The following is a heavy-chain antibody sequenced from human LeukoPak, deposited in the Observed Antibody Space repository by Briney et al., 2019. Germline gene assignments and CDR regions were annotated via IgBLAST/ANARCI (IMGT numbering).Heavy chain of an antibody. D-gene: IGHD3-10*01. CDR3: AKDLDLLWFGELLSPDAFDI. J-gene: IGHJ3*02. CDR1: GFTFSSYA. V-gene: IGHV3-23*01. Sequence: PGGYLRLSCAASGFTFSSYAMSWVRQAPGKGLEWVSAVTGRCGSTYHADSVKGRFTSSRDNSKNTLYLQMNSLRAEDTAVYYCAKDLDLLWFGELLSPDAFDIWGQGTMVTVSS. CDR2: VTGRCGST.